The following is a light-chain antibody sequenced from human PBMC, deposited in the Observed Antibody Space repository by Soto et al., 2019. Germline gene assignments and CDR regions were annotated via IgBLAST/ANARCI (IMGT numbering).Light chain of an antibody. V-gene: IGKV3-15*01. CDR3: QQYQNLWT. Sequence: IQMTQSPATLSVSPGERATLSCRASQTIYSNVAWYQQRPGQAPRLLIYRASARATGIPARFSGSGSGTEFTLTIGSLQPEDSAVYYCQQYQNLWTFGQGTKV. J-gene: IGKJ1*01. CDR1: QTIYSN. CDR2: RAS.